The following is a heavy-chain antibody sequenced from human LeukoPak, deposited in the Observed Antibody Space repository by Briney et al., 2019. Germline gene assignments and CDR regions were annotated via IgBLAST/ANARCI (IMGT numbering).Heavy chain of an antibody. Sequence: SETLFLTCAVYGGSFSGYYWSWIRQPPGKGLEWIGEINRSGSTNYNPSLKSRVTISVDTSKNQFSLKLSSVTAADTAVYYCARRKPRITMVRGVIIRGRDWFDPWGQGTLVTVPS. CDR3: ARRKPRITMVRGVIIRGRDWFDP. J-gene: IGHJ5*02. V-gene: IGHV4-34*01. CDR2: INRSGST. CDR1: GGSFSGYY. D-gene: IGHD3-10*01.